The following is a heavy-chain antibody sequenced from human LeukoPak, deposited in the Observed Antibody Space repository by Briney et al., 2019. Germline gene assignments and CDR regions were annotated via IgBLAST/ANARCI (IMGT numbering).Heavy chain of an antibody. Sequence: ASETLSLTCTVSGGSVSSGSYYWSWIRQPPGKGLEWIGYIYYSGSTNYNPSLKSRVTISVDTSKNQFSLKLSSVTAADTAVYYCARFAYCGGHCWYYFDYWGQGSLVTVSS. CDR3: ARFAYCGGHCWYYFDY. CDR2: IYYSGST. V-gene: IGHV4-61*01. J-gene: IGHJ4*02. CDR1: GGSVSSGSYY. D-gene: IGHD2-21*02.